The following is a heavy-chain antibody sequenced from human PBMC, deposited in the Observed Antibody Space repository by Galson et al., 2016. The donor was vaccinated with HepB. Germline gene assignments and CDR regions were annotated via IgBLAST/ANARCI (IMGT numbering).Heavy chain of an antibody. CDR2: IIPIFATT. Sequence: SVKVSCKASGGTFSSYAISWVRQAPRLGLEWMGGIIPIFATTNYAQKFRGRVTITADKSTSTFYMELGSLRSEDTAVYYCARLGGMGTMHWFDPWGQGTLVTVSS. J-gene: IGHJ5*02. CDR3: ARLGGMGTMHWFDP. CDR1: GGTFSSYA. D-gene: IGHD1-7*01. V-gene: IGHV1-69*06.